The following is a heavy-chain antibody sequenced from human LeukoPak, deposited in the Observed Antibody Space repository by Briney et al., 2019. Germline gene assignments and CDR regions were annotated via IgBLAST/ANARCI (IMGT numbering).Heavy chain of an antibody. CDR2: ISYDGSNE. Sequence: GRSLRLSCAASGFTFSSYGMHWVRQAPGKGLEWVAVISYDGSNEYYADSVKGRFTISRDNSKNTLYLQMNSLRAEDTAVYYCAKDRSSSWTFDYWGQGTLVTVSS. V-gene: IGHV3-30*18. CDR1: GFTFSSYG. J-gene: IGHJ4*02. CDR3: AKDRSSSWTFDY. D-gene: IGHD6-13*01.